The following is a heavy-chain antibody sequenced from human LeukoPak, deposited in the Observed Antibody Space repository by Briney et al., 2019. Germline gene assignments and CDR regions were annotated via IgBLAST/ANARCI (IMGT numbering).Heavy chain of an antibody. D-gene: IGHD2-15*01. J-gene: IGHJ4*02. V-gene: IGHV4-39*07. Sequence: PSETLSLTCTVSSGSISRNDYYWGWIRQPPGKGLEWIGSIYYRGNTYYNPSLKSRVTISVDTSKNQFSLKLSSVTAADTAVYYCARDEGSVVIGATDYWGQGTPVTVSS. CDR3: ARDEGSVVIGATDY. CDR1: SGSISRNDYY. CDR2: IYYRGNT.